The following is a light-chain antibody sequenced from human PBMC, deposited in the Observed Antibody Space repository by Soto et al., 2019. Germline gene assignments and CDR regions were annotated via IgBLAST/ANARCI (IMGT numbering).Light chain of an antibody. CDR1: SSDVGGYNY. CDR3: SSYTSSSLHV. J-gene: IGLJ1*01. V-gene: IGLV2-14*03. CDR2: DVS. Sequence: QSVLTQPASVSGSPGQSINISCTGTSSDVGGYNYVSWYQQHPGKAPKLMIYDVSNRPSGVSNRFSGSKSGNTASLTISGLQAEDEADYYCSSYTSSSLHVFGTGTKVTVL.